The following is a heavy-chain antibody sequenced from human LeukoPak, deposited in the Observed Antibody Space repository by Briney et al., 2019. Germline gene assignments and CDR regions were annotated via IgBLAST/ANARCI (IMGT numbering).Heavy chain of an antibody. Sequence: PGGSLRLSCAASGFTFSSCAMSWVRQPPGKGLEWVSSISASGGGTVYADSVKGRVIISRDNSKNTLYLQMYDLRVEDTAVYSCAKNLFGSEAFSWYFDLWGRGTLVTVSS. J-gene: IGHJ2*01. V-gene: IGHV3-23*01. CDR3: AKNLFGSEAFSWYFDL. D-gene: IGHD3-16*01. CDR1: GFTFSSCA. CDR2: ISASGGGT.